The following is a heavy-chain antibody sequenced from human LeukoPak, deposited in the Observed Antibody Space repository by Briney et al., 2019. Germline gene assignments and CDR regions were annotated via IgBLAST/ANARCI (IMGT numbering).Heavy chain of an antibody. CDR1: GFTFDDYA. CDR3: AKDGAAAGTNYYYYHMDV. V-gene: IGHV3-9*01. Sequence: GGSLRLSCAASGFTFDDYAMHWVRQAPGRGLEWVSGISWNSGSIGYADSVKGRFTISRDNAKNSLYLQMNSLRAEDTALYYCAKDGAAAGTNYYYYHMDVWGKGTTVTVSS. J-gene: IGHJ6*03. D-gene: IGHD6-13*01. CDR2: ISWNSGSI.